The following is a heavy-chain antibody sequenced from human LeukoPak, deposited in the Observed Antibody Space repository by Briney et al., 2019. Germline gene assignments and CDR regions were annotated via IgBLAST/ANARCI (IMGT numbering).Heavy chain of an antibody. CDR1: GFTFSSYA. CDR3: AKVMAVVRGALDY. D-gene: IGHD3-10*01. J-gene: IGHJ4*02. V-gene: IGHV3-23*01. Sequence: GGSLRLSCAASGFTFSSYAMSWVRQAPGKGLEWVSAISGSGGSTYYADSVKGRFTISRDNSKNTLYLQMNSLRSEDTAVYYCAKVMAVVRGALDYWGQGTLVTVSS. CDR2: ISGSGGST.